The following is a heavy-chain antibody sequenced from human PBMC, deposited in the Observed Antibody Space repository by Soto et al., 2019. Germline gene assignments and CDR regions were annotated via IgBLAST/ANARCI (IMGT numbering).Heavy chain of an antibody. CDR1: GFDFSGYA. CDR2: ITGGGTSI. V-gene: IGHV3-23*01. D-gene: IGHD5-12*01. CDR3: AKHQYSFAHYIDH. J-gene: IGHJ4*02. Sequence: GGSLRLSCAASGFDFSGYAMSWVRQAPGKGLQWVSVITGGGTSIYYAASVKGRFSIARDKSSNTLVLHMSSLRAGDTALYYCAKHQYSFAHYIDHWGQGTQGTVS.